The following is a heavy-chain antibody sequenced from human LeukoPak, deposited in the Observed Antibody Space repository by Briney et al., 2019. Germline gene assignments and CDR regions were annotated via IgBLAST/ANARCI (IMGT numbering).Heavy chain of an antibody. V-gene: IGHV1-18*01. CDR2: ISPYNDNT. CDR1: GYTFSTYG. J-gene: IGHJ6*02. D-gene: IGHD7-27*01. Sequence: ASVKVSCKASGYTFSTYGISWVRQAPGQGLEWMGWISPYNDNTEYAQKFQGRVTITADKSTSTAYMELSSLRSEDTAVYYCARPDDLGGMDVWGQGTTVTVSS. CDR3: ARPDDLGGMDV.